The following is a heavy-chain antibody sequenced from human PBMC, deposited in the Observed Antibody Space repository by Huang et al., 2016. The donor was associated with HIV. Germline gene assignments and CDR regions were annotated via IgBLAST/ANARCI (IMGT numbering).Heavy chain of an antibody. D-gene: IGHD6-6*01. Sequence: VQLVQSGAEVKKPGESLKISCKGSGYSFSSYWIAWVRQMPGKGLEWMGSIFPDDADTTYSPSYEGKVPISADKSIGTAYLQWSSLKASDTAMYYCARRFSSSSGYFDYWGQGSLVTVSS. V-gene: IGHV5-51*01. CDR2: IFPDDADT. CDR1: GYSFSSYW. CDR3: ARRFSSSSGYFDY. J-gene: IGHJ4*02.